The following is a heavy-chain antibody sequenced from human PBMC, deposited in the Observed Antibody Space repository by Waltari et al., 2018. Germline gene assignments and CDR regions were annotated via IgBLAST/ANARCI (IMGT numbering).Heavy chain of an antibody. J-gene: IGHJ6*03. CDR2: IIPIVGAA. D-gene: IGHD3-10*01. Sequence: QVQLVQSGAEVNKPGSSVKVSCKTSACTFSSYAISWFPLPPGQGLEGMGGIIPIVGAANYAQKFQGRVTITTNEATSTAYMELRRLRSEDTAVYYCARDRITTPDYYYYYYMDVWGKGTTVTVSS. V-gene: IGHV1-69*05. CDR1: ACTFSSYA. CDR3: ARDRITTPDYYYYYYMDV.